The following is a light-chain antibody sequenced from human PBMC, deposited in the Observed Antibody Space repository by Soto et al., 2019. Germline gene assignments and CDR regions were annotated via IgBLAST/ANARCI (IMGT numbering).Light chain of an antibody. Sequence: EMVVTQSPATLSVSPGERVTLSCRTSQDVSSKLAWYQQKPGQPPSPLIYDASTRATGTPARFSGSGSGTEFTLAVSSLQSEDFAVYYCQQYSNWPPITFGQGTRLEIK. V-gene: IGKV3D-15*01. CDR1: QDVSSK. CDR3: QQYSNWPPIT. CDR2: DAS. J-gene: IGKJ5*01.